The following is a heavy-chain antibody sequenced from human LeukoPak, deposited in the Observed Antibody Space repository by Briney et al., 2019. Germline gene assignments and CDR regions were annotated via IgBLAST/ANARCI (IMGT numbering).Heavy chain of an antibody. Sequence: GEALKISCKVAGDSFTSYWVGCWRQIPEKALKWMGIIYPGDSDTSYYSSFHGQLTISADKSISTAYLQWSSLKASDTAMYYCATSWGGSWYYWGQGTLVTVSS. CDR1: GDSFTSYW. CDR3: ATSWGGSWYY. D-gene: IGHD1-26*01. V-gene: IGHV5-51*01. J-gene: IGHJ4*02. CDR2: IYPGDSDT.